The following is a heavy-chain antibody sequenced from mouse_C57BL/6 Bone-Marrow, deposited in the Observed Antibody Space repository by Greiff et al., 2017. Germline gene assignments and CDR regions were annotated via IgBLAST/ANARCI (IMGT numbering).Heavy chain of an antibody. Sequence: EVQGVESGGGLVQPGGSLKLSCAASGFTFSDYYMYWVRQTPEKRLEWVAYISNGGGSTYYPDTVKGRFTISRDNAKNTLYLQMSRLKSEDTAMYYCARHHYDYAYAMDYWGQGTSVTVSS. D-gene: IGHD2-4*01. CDR3: ARHHYDYAYAMDY. CDR2: ISNGGGST. V-gene: IGHV5-12*01. J-gene: IGHJ4*01. CDR1: GFTFSDYY.